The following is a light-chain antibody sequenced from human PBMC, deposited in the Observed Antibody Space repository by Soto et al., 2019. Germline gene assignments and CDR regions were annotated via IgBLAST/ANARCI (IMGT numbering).Light chain of an antibody. CDR3: NSYVGSKNYV. CDR1: ASDIGRYNY. CDR2: EVT. V-gene: IGLV2-8*01. Sequence: QSALTQPPSASGSPGQSVTISCIGTASDIGRYNYVSWYQHHPGKAPKLIIYEVTKRPSGVPDRFSGSKSGNTASLTVSGLQADDEADYYCNSYVGSKNYVFGTGTKLTVL. J-gene: IGLJ1*01.